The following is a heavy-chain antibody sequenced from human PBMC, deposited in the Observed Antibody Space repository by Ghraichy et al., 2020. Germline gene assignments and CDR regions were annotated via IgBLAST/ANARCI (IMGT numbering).Heavy chain of an antibody. CDR1: GFTFSSYG. D-gene: IGHD3-10*01. Sequence: GGSLRLSCAASGFTFSSYGMHWVRQAPGKGLEWVAVIWYDGSNKYYADSVKGRFTISRDNSKNTLYLQMNSLRAEDTAVYYCARDSGSYYKSGFDPWGQGTLGTVSS. J-gene: IGHJ5*02. CDR2: IWYDGSNK. V-gene: IGHV3-33*01. CDR3: ARDSGSYYKSGFDP.